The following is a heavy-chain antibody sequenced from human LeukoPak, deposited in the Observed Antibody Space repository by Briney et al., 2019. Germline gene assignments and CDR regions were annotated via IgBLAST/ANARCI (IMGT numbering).Heavy chain of an antibody. J-gene: IGHJ4*02. V-gene: IGHV3-33*01. CDR2: TWYDGSNE. Sequence: GGSLRLSCAASGFTLRTYGMHWVSQAPGKGLEWVAVTWYDGSNEYYEDSVKGRFTISRDNSKNTLYLQMNSLRDEDTAVYYCARMYSSSSQFFDYWGQGTLVTVSS. D-gene: IGHD6-6*01. CDR1: GFTLRTYG. CDR3: ARMYSSSSQFFDY.